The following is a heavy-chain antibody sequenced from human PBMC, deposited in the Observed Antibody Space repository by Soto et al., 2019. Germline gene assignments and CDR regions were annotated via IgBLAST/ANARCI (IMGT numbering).Heavy chain of an antibody. Sequence: QVQLVESGGGLVEPGGSLGLSCVGSGFSFGANYMTWIRQAPGKGLEWLSYISNSGAVVKYADSLKGRLTVSRNNVQKSVFLELKSLRVDDTAVYYCVRGSGYASGNYDLWGQGTLVTVSP. J-gene: IGHJ4*03. D-gene: IGHD3-10*01. CDR2: ISNSGAVV. CDR3: VRGSGYASGNYDL. V-gene: IGHV3-11*01. CDR1: GFSFGANY.